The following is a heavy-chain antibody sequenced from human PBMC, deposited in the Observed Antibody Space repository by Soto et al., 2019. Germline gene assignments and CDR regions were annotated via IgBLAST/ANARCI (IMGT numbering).Heavy chain of an antibody. CDR2: IYHSGRT. D-gene: IGHD1-7*01. CDR1: GASISSYY. CDR3: VREHNWNYDY. Sequence: PSETLSLTCTVSGASISSYYWSWIRQPPGKGLEWIGYIYHSGRTNHNPSLKSRVTISVDTSKNQFSLRLTSVTPADTAVYYRVREHNWNYDYWGQGTLVTVSS. V-gene: IGHV4-59*01. J-gene: IGHJ4*02.